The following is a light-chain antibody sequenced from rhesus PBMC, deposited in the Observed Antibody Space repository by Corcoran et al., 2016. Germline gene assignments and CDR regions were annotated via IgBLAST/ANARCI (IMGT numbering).Light chain of an antibody. Sequence: DIQMTQSPSSLSASVGDRVTITCRASETVNNYLNWYQQKPGKAPKLLIYKASTLQSGVPSRFSGSGSGTDYTFTISSLQPEDVATYYWQHGYGTPYSFGQGTKVEIK. V-gene: IGKV1-74*01. CDR3: QHGYGTPYS. CDR2: KAS. J-gene: IGKJ2*01. CDR1: ETVNNY.